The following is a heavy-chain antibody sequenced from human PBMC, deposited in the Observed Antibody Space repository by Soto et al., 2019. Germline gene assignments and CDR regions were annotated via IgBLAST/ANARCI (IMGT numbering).Heavy chain of an antibody. J-gene: IGHJ4*02. Sequence: SETLSLTCAVYGGSFSGYYWSWIRQPPGKGLEWIGEINHSGSTNYNPSLKSRVTISVDTSKNQFSLKLSSVTAADTAVYYCARGDPGYGDYGAYYFDYWGQGTLVTVSS. CDR2: INHSGST. CDR1: GGSFSGYY. D-gene: IGHD4-17*01. CDR3: ARGDPGYGDYGAYYFDY. V-gene: IGHV4-34*01.